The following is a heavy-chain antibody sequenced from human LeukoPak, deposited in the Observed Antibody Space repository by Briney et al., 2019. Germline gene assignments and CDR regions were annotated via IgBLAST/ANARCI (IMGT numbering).Heavy chain of an antibody. CDR2: ISGSADTA. Sequence: GGSLRLSCAASGSNFITYAMSWVRQAPGKGLEWVSVISGSADTAFYADSAKGRFTISRDNSKNTLYLQMNSLRGEDTAVYYCAKAYEDSNGYCHLWGQGTLVTVSS. J-gene: IGHJ4*02. D-gene: IGHD3-22*01. CDR1: GSNFITYA. V-gene: IGHV3-23*01. CDR3: AKAYEDSNGYCHL.